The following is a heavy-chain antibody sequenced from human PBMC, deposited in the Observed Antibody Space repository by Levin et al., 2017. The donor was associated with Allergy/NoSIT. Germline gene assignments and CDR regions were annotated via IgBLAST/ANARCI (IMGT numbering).Heavy chain of an antibody. J-gene: IGHJ6*02. CDR3: ARDYYDFWSGYHYGMDV. Sequence: GGSLRLSCAASGFTFSSYWMHWVRQAPGKGLVWVSRINSDGSSTSYADSVKGRFTISRDNAKNTLYLQMNSLRAEDTAVYYCARDYYDFWSGYHYGMDVWGQGTTVTVSS. CDR2: INSDGSST. V-gene: IGHV3-74*01. CDR1: GFTFSSYW. D-gene: IGHD3-3*01.